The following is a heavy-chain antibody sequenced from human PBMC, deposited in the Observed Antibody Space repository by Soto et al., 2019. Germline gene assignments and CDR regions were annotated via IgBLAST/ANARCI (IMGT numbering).Heavy chain of an antibody. V-gene: IGHV4-31*03. D-gene: IGHD1-26*01. J-gene: IGHJ4*02. CDR2: SYHSGST. CDR3: ARMSGTYYVPDY. CDR1: NASITSSGYY. Sequence: QVQLQESGPRLVEASQTLSLTCTVSNASITSSGYYWSWVRQPPGKRLEWIGYSYHSGSTFYSPSLPSRLTMSVDTSKNQFSLTLRSVTAADTAVYHCARMSGTYYVPDYWGQGTLVTVSS.